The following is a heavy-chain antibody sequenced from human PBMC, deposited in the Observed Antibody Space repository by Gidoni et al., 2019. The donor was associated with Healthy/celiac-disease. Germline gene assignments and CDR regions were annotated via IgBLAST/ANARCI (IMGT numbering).Heavy chain of an antibody. V-gene: IGHV4-59*01. J-gene: IGHJ4*02. CDR3: ARSGVEMATMPFDY. Sequence: QVQLQESGPGLVKPSETLSLTCPVSGGSISSYYWSWIRQPPGKGLEWIGYIYYSGSTNYNPSLKSRVTISVDTSKNQFSLKLSSVTAADTAVYYCARSGVEMATMPFDYWGQGTLVTVSS. D-gene: IGHD5-12*01. CDR2: IYYSGST. CDR1: GGSISSYY.